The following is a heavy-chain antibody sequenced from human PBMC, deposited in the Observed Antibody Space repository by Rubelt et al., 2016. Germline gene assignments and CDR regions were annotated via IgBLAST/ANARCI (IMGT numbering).Heavy chain of an antibody. D-gene: IGHD6-19*01. Sequence: EVLLVESGGGLVQPGGSLRPSCAASGFTVSNNFVIWVRQAPGKGLEWVGRFKSKTDGGTIDYAAPVKGRFTVSKDDSKNTLYLQMNNLQTEDTXIXXCXXDXXVGCLAXDF. CDR3: XXDXXVGCLAXDF. CDR2: FKSKTDGGTI. CDR1: GFTVSNNF. J-gene: IGHJ2*01. V-gene: IGHV3-15*01.